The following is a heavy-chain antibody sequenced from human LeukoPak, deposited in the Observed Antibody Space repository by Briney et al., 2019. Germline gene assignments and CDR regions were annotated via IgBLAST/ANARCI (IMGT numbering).Heavy chain of an antibody. CDR3: AKGWTLRYFDLYGMDV. Sequence: PGGSLRLSCAASGFTFSSYAMSWVRQAPGKGLEWVSAISGSGGSTYYADSVKGRFTISRDNSKNTLYLQMNSLRAEDTAVYYCAKGWTLRYFDLYGMDVWGQGTMVTVSS. J-gene: IGHJ6*02. CDR1: GFTFSSYA. D-gene: IGHD3-9*01. CDR2: ISGSGGST. V-gene: IGHV3-23*01.